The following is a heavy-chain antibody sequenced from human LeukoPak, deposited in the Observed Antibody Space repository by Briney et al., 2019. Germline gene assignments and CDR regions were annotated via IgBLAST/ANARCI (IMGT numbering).Heavy chain of an antibody. V-gene: IGHV1-69*04. D-gene: IGHD5-12*01. CDR3: ASGGYTYGQIYWFDP. J-gene: IGHJ5*02. CDR1: GYTFTNYD. CDR2: IIPVLGIA. Sequence: GASVKVSCRASGYTFTNYDINWVRQATGQGLEWMGRIIPVLGIADYAQKFRGTVTITADRSTYTAYMELSSLRSEDTAVYYCASGGYTYGQIYWFDPWGQGTLVTVSS.